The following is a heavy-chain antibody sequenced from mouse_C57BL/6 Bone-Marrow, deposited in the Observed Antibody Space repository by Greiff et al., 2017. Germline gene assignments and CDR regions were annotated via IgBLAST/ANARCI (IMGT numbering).Heavy chain of an antibody. J-gene: IGHJ2*01. D-gene: IGHD2-2*01. CDR2: ISYDGSN. CDR1: GYSITSGYY. Sequence: EVQLQESGPGLVKPSQSLSLTCSVTGYSITSGYYWNWIRQFPGNKLEWMGYISYDGSNNYNPSLKNRISITRDTSKNQFFLKLNSVTTEDTATYYCARVPSTMVTTGGDYFDYWGQGTTLTVSS. CDR3: ARVPSTMVTTGGDYFDY. V-gene: IGHV3-6*01.